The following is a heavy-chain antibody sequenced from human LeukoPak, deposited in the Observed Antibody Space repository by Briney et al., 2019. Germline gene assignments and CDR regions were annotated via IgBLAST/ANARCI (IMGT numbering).Heavy chain of an antibody. CDR1: GYSISSSYY. J-gene: IGHJ4*02. D-gene: IGHD3-10*01. CDR2: IFHDGTT. V-gene: IGHV4-38-2*02. CDR3: ATNSGSYYSEGNFDY. Sequence: SETLSLTCTVSGYSISSSYYWGWIRQPPGKGLEWIGSIFHDGTTTYNPSLKSRVTVSLDTSKNQFSLKLNPVTAADTAVYYCATNSGSYYSEGNFDYWSQGTLVTVSS.